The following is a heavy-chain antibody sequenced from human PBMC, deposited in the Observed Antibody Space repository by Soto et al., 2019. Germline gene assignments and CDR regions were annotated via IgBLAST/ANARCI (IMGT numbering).Heavy chain of an antibody. V-gene: IGHV3-21*01. D-gene: IGHD2-2*01. J-gene: IGHJ6*02. CDR3: ARDESYQLLHFYYGMDV. Sequence: GGSLRLSCAASGFTFSSYSMNWVRQAPGKGLEWVSSISSSSSYIYYADSVKGRFTISRDNAKNSLYLQMNSLRAEDTAVYYCARDESYQLLHFYYGMDVWGQGTTVTVSS. CDR2: ISSSSSYI. CDR1: GFTFSSYS.